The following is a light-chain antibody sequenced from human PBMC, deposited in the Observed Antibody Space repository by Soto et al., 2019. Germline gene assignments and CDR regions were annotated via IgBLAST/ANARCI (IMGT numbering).Light chain of an antibody. J-gene: IGLJ2*01. V-gene: IGLV1-47*02. Sequence: QSVLTQPPSASGTPGQRVTISCSGSRSNIEYNYVYWYQLLPGTAPKLLIYSSDQRTSGVPDRFSASKSGASASLAISGLRSEDEADYYCASWDDSLSAVVFGGGTQLTVL. CDR3: ASWDDSLSAVV. CDR2: SSD. CDR1: RSNIEYNY.